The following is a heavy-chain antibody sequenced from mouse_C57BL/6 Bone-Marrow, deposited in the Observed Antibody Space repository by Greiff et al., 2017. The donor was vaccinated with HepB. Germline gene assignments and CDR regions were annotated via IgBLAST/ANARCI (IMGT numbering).Heavy chain of an antibody. D-gene: IGHD2-3*01. J-gene: IGHJ2*01. CDR2: ISSGSSTI. CDR3: ARNNGYYDY. Sequence: DVKLVESGGGLVKPGGSLKLSCAASGFTFSDYGMHWVRQAPEKGLEWVAYISSGSSTIYYADTVKGRYTFSRDNAKNTLFVQMTSLTSEDTAMYYCARNNGYYDYWGQGTTLTVSS. V-gene: IGHV5-17*01. CDR1: GFTFSDYG.